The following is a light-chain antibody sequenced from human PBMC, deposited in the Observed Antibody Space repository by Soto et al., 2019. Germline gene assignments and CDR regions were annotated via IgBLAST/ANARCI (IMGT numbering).Light chain of an antibody. CDR1: SSDVGGYNY. Sequence: QCVLTHPAYGSRVAVQPLSISCTGTSSDVGGYNYVSWYQQHPGKAPKFMIYDVSNRPSGVSNRFSGSKSGNTASLTISGLQAEDEADYYCSSYTTSNTRQIVFGTGTKVTVL. V-gene: IGLV2-14*01. CDR3: SSYTTSNTRQIV. CDR2: DVS. J-gene: IGLJ1*01.